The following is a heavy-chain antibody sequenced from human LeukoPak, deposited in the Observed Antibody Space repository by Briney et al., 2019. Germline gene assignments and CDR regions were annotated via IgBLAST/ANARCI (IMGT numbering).Heavy chain of an antibody. D-gene: IGHD3-22*01. J-gene: IGHJ4*02. CDR2: IKSKTDGGTT. CDR3: ITFSMIVVVITD. Sequence: GGSLRHSCAASGFTFNNAWMSWVHQAPGKGLEWVGRIKSKTDGGTTDYAAPVKGRFTISRDDSKNTLYLQMNSLKTEDTAVYYCITFSMIVVVITDWGQGTLVTVSS. CDR1: GFTFNNAW. V-gene: IGHV3-15*01.